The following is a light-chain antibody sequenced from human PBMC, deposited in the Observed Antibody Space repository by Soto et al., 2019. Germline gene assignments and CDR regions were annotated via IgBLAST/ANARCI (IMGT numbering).Light chain of an antibody. V-gene: IGKV3-20*01. CDR3: QQYGNSPLT. CDR2: GAS. Sequence: EIVLTQSPGTLSLSPGERATLSCRASQSVRSTYLAWYQQKPGQAPRLLIYGASSRATGIPDRFSGSGSGTDLNLTISRLEPEDFAVYYCQQYGNSPLTCGGGTKVEIK. J-gene: IGKJ4*01. CDR1: QSVRSTY.